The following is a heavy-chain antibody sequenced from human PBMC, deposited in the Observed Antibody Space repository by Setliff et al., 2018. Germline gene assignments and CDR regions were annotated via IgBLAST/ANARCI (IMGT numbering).Heavy chain of an antibody. CDR2: ISYLGRT. J-gene: IGHJ3*02. Sequence: SETLSLTCTVPGVSISSHYWSWIRQPPGKELEWIGYISYLGRTNYNPSLKGRVTISAAASRKHFSLRLTSATAADTAVYYCARSGEGLLAFDIWGQGTMVTV. CDR1: GVSISSHY. V-gene: IGHV4-59*11. D-gene: IGHD3-10*01. CDR3: ARSGEGLLAFDI.